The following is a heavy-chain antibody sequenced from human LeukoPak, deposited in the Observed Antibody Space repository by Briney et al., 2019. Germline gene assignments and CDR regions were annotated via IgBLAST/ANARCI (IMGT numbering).Heavy chain of an antibody. V-gene: IGHV4-34*01. D-gene: IGHD6-19*01. J-gene: IGHJ4*02. CDR1: GGSFSGYY. Sequence: SETLSLTCAVYGGSFSGYYWSWIRQPPGKGLEWIGEINHSGSTNYNPSLKSRVTISVDTSKNQFSLKLSSVTAADTAVYYCARDPLAGETSWGQGTLVTVSS. CDR3: ARDPLAGETS. CDR2: INHSGST.